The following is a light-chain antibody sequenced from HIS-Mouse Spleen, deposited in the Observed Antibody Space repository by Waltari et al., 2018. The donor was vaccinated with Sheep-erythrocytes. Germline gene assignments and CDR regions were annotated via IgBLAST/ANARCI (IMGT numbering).Light chain of an antibody. CDR2: DAS. V-gene: IGKV3-11*01. J-gene: IGKJ3*01. CDR1: QSVSSY. Sequence: EIALTQSPATLSLSPGERATLSCRARQSVSSYFAWYQQKPGQAPRLLIYDASNRATGIPSRFSGSGSGTDFTLTISSLEPEDFAVYYCQQRSNWPPFTFGPGTKVDIK. CDR3: QQRSNWPPFT.